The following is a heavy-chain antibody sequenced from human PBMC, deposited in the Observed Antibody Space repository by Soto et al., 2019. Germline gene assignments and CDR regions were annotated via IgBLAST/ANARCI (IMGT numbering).Heavy chain of an antibody. CDR1: GGSISSYY. CDR2: IYYSGST. Sequence: TSETLSLTCTVSGGSISSYYWTWFRQPPGKGMEWIGYIYYSGSTNYNPSLKSRVTISVDTSKNQFSLKLSSVTAADTAVYYCASYGSGSYTRFDPWGQGTLVTVSS. V-gene: IGHV4-59*01. D-gene: IGHD3-10*01. J-gene: IGHJ5*02. CDR3: ASYGSGSYTRFDP.